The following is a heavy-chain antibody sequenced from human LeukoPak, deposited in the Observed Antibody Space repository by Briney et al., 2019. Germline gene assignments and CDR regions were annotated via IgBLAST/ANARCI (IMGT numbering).Heavy chain of an antibody. CDR2: IRYDGSNK. V-gene: IGHV3-30*02. D-gene: IGHD3-22*01. J-gene: IGHJ4*02. CDR1: GFTFSSYG. CDR3: ARAEAYYDSSGYYD. Sequence: GGSLRLSCAASGFTFSSYGMHWVRQAPGKGLEWVAFIRYDGSNKYYADSVKGRFTISRDNSKNTLYLQMNSLRAEDTAVYYCARAEAYYDSSGYYDWGQGTLVTVSS.